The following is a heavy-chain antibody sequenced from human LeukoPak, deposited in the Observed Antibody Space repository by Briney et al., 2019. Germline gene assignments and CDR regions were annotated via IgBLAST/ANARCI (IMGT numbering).Heavy chain of an antibody. D-gene: IGHD2-2*01. CDR2: IYYSGST. CDR3: ARDPLVPAARRYFDL. V-gene: IGHV4-31*03. Sequence: PSQTLSLTCTVSGGSISSGGYYWSWIRQHPGKGLEWVGYIYYSGSTYYKPSLKSRVTISVDTSKNQFSLKLSSVTAADTAVYYCARDPLVPAARRYFDLWGRGTLVTVSS. J-gene: IGHJ2*01. CDR1: GGSISSGGYY.